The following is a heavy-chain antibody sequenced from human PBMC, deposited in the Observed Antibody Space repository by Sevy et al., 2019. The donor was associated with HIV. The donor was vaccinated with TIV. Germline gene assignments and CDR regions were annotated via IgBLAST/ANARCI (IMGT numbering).Heavy chain of an antibody. CDR3: ARRAATGTYYYYGMDV. CDR1: CGSISSSSYY. CDR2: IYYSGST. J-gene: IGHJ6*02. D-gene: IGHD6-13*01. Sequence: LPETLSLTCTVSCGSISSSSYYWGWIRQPPGKGLEWIGSIYYSGSTYYNPSLKSRVTISVDTSKNQFSLKLSSVTAADTAVYYCARRAATGTYYYYGMDVWGQGTTVTVSS. V-gene: IGHV4-39*01.